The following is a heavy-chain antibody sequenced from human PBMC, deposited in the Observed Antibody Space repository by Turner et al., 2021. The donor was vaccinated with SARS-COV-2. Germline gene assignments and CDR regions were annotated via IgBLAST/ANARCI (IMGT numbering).Heavy chain of an antibody. CDR1: GFTFSSYG. CDR3: AKDLGQLDWFDP. CDR2: ISYDGSNK. D-gene: IGHD6-13*01. J-gene: IGHJ5*02. V-gene: IGHV3-30*18. Sequence: QVQLVESGGGVVQPGRSLRLSCAASGFTFSSYGMHWVRQAPGKGLEWVAVISYDGSNKYYADSVKGRFTISRDNSKNTLYLQMNSPRAEDTAVYYCAKDLGQLDWFDPWGQGTLVTVSS.